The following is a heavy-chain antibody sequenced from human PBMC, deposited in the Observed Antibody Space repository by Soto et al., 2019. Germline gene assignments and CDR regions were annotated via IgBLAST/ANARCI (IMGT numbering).Heavy chain of an antibody. V-gene: IGHV2-5*02. J-gene: IGHJ4*02. CDR1: VFSLTTSPMG. D-gene: IGHD1-1*01. CDR2: IYWDDDK. CDR3: AHRLSGYSWNGGYFDY. Sequence: QITLKESGPTLVKPTQTLTLTCTFSVFSLTTSPMGVGWIRQPPGKALEWLVVIYWDDDKRYSPSLKSRLTITKDTSKNQVVLTMTNMDPVDTATYYCAHRLSGYSWNGGYFDYWGQGALVTVSS.